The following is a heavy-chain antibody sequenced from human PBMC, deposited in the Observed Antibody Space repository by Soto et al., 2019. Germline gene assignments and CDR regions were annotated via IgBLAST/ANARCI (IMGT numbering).Heavy chain of an antibody. CDR3: ERNDFRPYFDY. CDR1: GGSISSGGYY. CDR2: IYYSGST. Sequence: QVQLQESGPGLVKPSQTLSLTCTVSGGSISSGGYYWSWIRQHPGKGMEWIGYIYYSGSTYFNPSLKTRVTISVDTSKHQFSLKLRSVTAADTAVYYCERNDFRPYFDYWGQGNLVTVS. D-gene: IGHD2-21*02. J-gene: IGHJ4*02. V-gene: IGHV4-31*03.